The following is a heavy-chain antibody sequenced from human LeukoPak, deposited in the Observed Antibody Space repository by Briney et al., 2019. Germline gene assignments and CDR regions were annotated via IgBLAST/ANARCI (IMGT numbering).Heavy chain of an antibody. V-gene: IGHV4-59*02. CDR1: GGSVSNYY. CDR3: ARARRYYSDPFDI. D-gene: IGHD2-21*01. Sequence: SETLSLTCSVSGGSVSNYYWSWIRQSPGKGLEWIGYIYYNGSTNYNPSLKSRVTVSVDTAKNQFSLKLRSVTAADTAVYYCARARRYYSDPFDIWGQGTVVTV. J-gene: IGHJ3*02. CDR2: IYYNGST.